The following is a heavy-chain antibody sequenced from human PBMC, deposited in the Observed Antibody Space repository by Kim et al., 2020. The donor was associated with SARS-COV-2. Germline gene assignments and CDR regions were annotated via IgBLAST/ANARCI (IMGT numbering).Heavy chain of an antibody. CDR3: AKAHGAAGTEEGYYFDY. V-gene: IGHV3-9*01. J-gene: IGHJ4*02. D-gene: IGHD1-1*01. CDR2: ISWNSGSI. CDR1: GLTFGDYA. Sequence: GGSLRLSCAASGLTFGDYAMHWVRQAPGKVLEWGSGISWNSGSIGYGDSVKGRFTISRDNSKNSLYLQMNSLRAEDTALYYCAKAHGAAGTEEGYYFDYWGQGTLVTVSS.